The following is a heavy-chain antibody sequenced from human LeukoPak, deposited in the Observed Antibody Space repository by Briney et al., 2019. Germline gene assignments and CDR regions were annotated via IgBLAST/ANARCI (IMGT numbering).Heavy chain of an antibody. D-gene: IGHD1-26*01. J-gene: IGHJ4*02. Sequence: PGGSLRLSCAASGFTFSSYGMHWVRQAPGKGLEWVAFIRYDGSNKYYADSVKGRFTISRDNSKNTLYLQMNSLRAEDTAVYYCAKPMAGRWELLGADFDYWGQGTLVTVSS. CDR2: IRYDGSNK. CDR1: GFTFSSYG. CDR3: AKPMAGRWELLGADFDY. V-gene: IGHV3-30*02.